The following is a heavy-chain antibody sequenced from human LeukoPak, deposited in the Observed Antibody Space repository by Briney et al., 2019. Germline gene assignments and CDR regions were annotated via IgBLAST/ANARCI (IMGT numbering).Heavy chain of an antibody. D-gene: IGHD3-22*01. J-gene: IGHJ4*02. CDR2: IKQDGSEK. V-gene: IGHV3-7*01. CDR3: ARDYDYEDAGGFDY. CDR1: GFTFSSYW. Sequence: GGSLRLSCAASGFTFSSYWMSWVRQAPGKGLEWVVNIKQDGSEKYYVDSGKGRFTISRDNAKNSLYLQMNSLRAEDTAVYYCARDYDYEDAGGFDYWGQGTLVTVSS.